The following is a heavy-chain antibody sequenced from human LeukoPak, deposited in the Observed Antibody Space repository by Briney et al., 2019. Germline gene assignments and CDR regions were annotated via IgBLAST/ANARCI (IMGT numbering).Heavy chain of an antibody. Sequence: PSETLSLTCTVSGGSISSYYWSWIRQPPGKGLEWIGYIYYSGSTNYNPSLKSRVTISVDTSKNQFSLKLSSVTAADTAVYYCARGGVVPQTYYYGSGSYYKYYYYGMDVWGQGTTVTVSS. D-gene: IGHD3-10*01. V-gene: IGHV4-59*01. J-gene: IGHJ6*02. CDR1: GGSISSYY. CDR2: IYYSGST. CDR3: ARGGVVPQTYYYGSGSYYKYYYYGMDV.